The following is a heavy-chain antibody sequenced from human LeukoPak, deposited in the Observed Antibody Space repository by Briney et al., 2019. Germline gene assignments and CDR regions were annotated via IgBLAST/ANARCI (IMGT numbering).Heavy chain of an antibody. CDR1: GYTFTSYA. D-gene: IGHD3-3*01. V-gene: IGHV1-3*03. CDR2: INAGNGNT. J-gene: IGHJ4*02. Sequence: ASVKVSCKASGYTFTSYAMHWVRQAPGQRLEWMGWINAGNGNTKYSQDFQGRVTITSDTSASTAYMDLSSLRSEDMAVYYCARGHYDFWSGEGDYFDYWGQGTLVTVST. CDR3: ARGHYDFWSGEGDYFDY.